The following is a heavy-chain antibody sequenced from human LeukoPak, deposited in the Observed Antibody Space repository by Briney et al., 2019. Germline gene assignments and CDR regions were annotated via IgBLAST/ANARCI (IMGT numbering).Heavy chain of an antibody. Sequence: GGSLRLSCAASGLTFSSYAMSWVRQAPGKGLGWVSAISGSGGSTYYADSVKGRFTISRDNSKNTLYLQMNSLRAEDTAVYYCAKLADYGGNEDYWGQGTLVTVSS. V-gene: IGHV3-23*01. CDR2: ISGSGGST. CDR3: AKLADYGGNEDY. CDR1: GLTFSSYA. D-gene: IGHD4-23*01. J-gene: IGHJ4*02.